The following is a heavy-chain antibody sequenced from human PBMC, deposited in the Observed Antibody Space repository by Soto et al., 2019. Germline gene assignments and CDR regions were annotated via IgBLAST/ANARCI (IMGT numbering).Heavy chain of an antibody. CDR3: ARDLGSTILNYYYYYGMDV. D-gene: IGHD2-15*01. Sequence: ASVKVSCKASGYTFTSYGISWVRQAPGQGLEWMGWISAYNGNTNYAQKLQGRVTMTTDTSTSTAYMELRSLRSDETAVYYCARDLGSTILNYYYYYGMDVWGQGTTVTVSS. CDR2: ISAYNGNT. CDR1: GYTFTSYG. V-gene: IGHV1-18*04. J-gene: IGHJ6*02.